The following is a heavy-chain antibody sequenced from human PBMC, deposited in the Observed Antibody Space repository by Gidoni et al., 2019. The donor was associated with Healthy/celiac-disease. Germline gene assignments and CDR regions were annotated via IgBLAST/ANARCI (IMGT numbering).Heavy chain of an antibody. CDR1: GGSVSSARYY. Sequence: QVQLQESGPVLVKPSETLALTCTVSGGSVSSARYYWSWIRQPPGKGLEWIGYIYYSGSTNYNPSLKSRVTISVDTSKNQFSLKLSSVTAADTAVYYCARDFHDYVWGPGEYFDYWGQGTLVTVSS. CDR2: IYYSGST. V-gene: IGHV4-61*01. CDR3: ARDFHDYVWGPGEYFDY. J-gene: IGHJ4*02. D-gene: IGHD3-16*01.